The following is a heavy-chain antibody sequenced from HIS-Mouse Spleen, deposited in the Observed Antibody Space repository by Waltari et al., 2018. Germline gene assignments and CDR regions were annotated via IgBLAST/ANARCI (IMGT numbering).Heavy chain of an antibody. CDR2: GNPNSGNT. Sequence: QVQLVQSGAEVKKPGASVKVSCKASGYTFTSYDINWVRQATGQGLEWMGWGNPNSGNTGYAQKFQGRGTMTRNTSISTAYMELSSLRSEDTAVYYCAREPHTMVRGKRAFDIWGQGTMVTVSS. CDR1: GYTFTSYD. D-gene: IGHD3-10*01. J-gene: IGHJ3*02. V-gene: IGHV1-8*01. CDR3: AREPHTMVRGKRAFDI.